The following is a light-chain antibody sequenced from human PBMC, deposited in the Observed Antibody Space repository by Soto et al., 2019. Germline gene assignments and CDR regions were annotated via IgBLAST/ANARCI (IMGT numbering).Light chain of an antibody. V-gene: IGLV2-14*01. Sequence: QSALTQPASVSGSPGQSITISCTGTSSDVGGYNYVSWYQQHPGKAPKLMIYDVSNRPSGVSNRFSGSKSGNTASLTISGLQAEDEADYCSSYTISSTSPMFGGGTKLTVL. CDR2: DVS. J-gene: IGLJ3*02. CDR3: SSYTISSTSPM. CDR1: SSDVGGYNY.